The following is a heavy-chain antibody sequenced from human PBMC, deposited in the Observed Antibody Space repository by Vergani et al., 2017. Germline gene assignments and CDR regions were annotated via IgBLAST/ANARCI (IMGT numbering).Heavy chain of an antibody. Sequence: EVQLVESGGGLVKPGGSLRLSCAASGFTFSSYSMNWVRQAPGKGLEWVSSISSSSSYIYYADSVNGRFTISRDNAKNSLYLQMNSLRAEDTAVYYCARDLGVRSVVVTAIVAFDIGGQGTMVTVSS. CDR2: ISSSSSYI. CDR1: GFTFSSYS. CDR3: ARDLGVRSVVVTAIVAFDI. J-gene: IGHJ3*02. D-gene: IGHD2-21*02. V-gene: IGHV3-21*01.